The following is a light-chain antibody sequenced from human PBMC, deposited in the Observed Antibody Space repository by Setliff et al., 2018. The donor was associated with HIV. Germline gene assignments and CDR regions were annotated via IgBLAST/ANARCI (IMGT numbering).Light chain of an antibody. CDR2: AVS. V-gene: IGLV2-14*03. CDR1: SSDVGGFNY. J-gene: IGLJ1*01. CDR3: SSYASRTPLYV. Sequence: QSALTQPASVSGSPGQSITISCTGTSSDVGGFNYVSWYQQHPGKAPKLMISAVSNRPSGVSNRFSGSKSGNTASLTISGLQAEDEADYYCSSYASRTPLYVFGTGTK.